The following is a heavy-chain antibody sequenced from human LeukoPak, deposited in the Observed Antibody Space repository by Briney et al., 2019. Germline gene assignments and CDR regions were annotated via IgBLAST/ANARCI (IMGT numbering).Heavy chain of an antibody. Sequence: GGSLRLSCAASGFTVSSYSMNWVRQAPGKRLEWVSFISSSSSYIYYADSVKGRFTVSRDNAKNSLYLQMNSLRVEDTAVYYCARDSLTMIVGRQKRGLDYWGQGTLVTVSS. CDR1: GFTVSSYS. D-gene: IGHD3-22*01. V-gene: IGHV3-21*01. CDR2: ISSSSSYI. CDR3: ARDSLTMIVGRQKRGLDY. J-gene: IGHJ4*02.